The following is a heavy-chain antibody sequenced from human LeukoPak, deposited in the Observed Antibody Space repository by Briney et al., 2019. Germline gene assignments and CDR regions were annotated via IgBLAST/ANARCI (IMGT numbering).Heavy chain of an antibody. CDR3: ARLQHYYDSSGYSSHLDY. CDR2: INHSGST. V-gene: IGHV4-34*01. Sequence: SETLSLTCTVSGGSISGYYWSWIRQPPGKGLEWIGEINHSGSTNYNPSLKSRVTISVDTSKNQFSLKLSSVTAADTAVYYCARLQHYYDSSGYSSHLDYWGQGTLVTVSS. J-gene: IGHJ4*02. CDR1: GGSISGYY. D-gene: IGHD3-22*01.